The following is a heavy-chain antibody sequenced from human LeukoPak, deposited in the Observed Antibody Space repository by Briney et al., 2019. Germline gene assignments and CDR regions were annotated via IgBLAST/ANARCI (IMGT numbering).Heavy chain of an antibody. Sequence: SVKVSCKASGYTFTGYYMHWVRQAPGQGLEWMGGIIPIFGTANYAQKFQGRVTITADESTSTAYMELSSLRSEDTAVYYCARLEGYCSSTSCSSDYWGQGTLVTVSS. V-gene: IGHV1-69*13. D-gene: IGHD2-2*01. CDR3: ARLEGYCSSTSCSSDY. CDR1: GYTFTGYY. J-gene: IGHJ4*02. CDR2: IIPIFGTA.